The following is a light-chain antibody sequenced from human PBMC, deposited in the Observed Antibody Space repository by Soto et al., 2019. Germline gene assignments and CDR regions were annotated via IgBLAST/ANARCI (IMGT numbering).Light chain of an antibody. CDR3: QQYDSSPWT. CDR1: QSVSSSF. Sequence: EIVLTQSPGTLSLSPGERATLSCRASQSVSSSFLAWYQLKPGQAPRLLIYGASSRATGIPDRFSGSGSGTDFTLTISRLEPEDFAVYYGQQYDSSPWTFGQGTKVEIK. V-gene: IGKV3-20*01. CDR2: GAS. J-gene: IGKJ1*01.